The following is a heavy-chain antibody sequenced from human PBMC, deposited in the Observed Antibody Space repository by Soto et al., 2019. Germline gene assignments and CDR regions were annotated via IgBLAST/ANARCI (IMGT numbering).Heavy chain of an antibody. J-gene: IGHJ5*02. CDR1: GYSFTGLY. D-gene: IGHD3-3*01. V-gene: IGHV1-2*02. CDR2: INPNNGDT. Sequence: SSKVSSKASGYSFTGLYIHWVRQAPGQGLEWMGYINPNNGDTRYAQDFQGRATMTRDTSISTAPMELRRLRSDDTAVYYCARDGVALGFDPWGQGTLVTVSS. CDR3: ARDGVALGFDP.